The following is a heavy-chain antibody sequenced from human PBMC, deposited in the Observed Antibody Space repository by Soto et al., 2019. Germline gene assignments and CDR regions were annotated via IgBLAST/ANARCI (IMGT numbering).Heavy chain of an antibody. CDR3: ARVPEDSTGYFDS. J-gene: IGHJ4*02. Sequence: QVQLQESGPGQVKPSGTLSLSCGVSGGDISSSKWWTWVRQAPGKGLEWFGETYPGGATNYNPSLKSRVPISVDRSKNLVSLHLTSVTAADTAVYYCARVPEDSTGYFDSWGQGTLVTVSS. CDR2: TYPGGAT. CDR1: GGDISSSKW. D-gene: IGHD3-22*01. V-gene: IGHV4-4*02.